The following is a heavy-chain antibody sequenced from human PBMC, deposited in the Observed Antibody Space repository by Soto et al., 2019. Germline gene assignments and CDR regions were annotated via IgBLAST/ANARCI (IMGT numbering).Heavy chain of an antibody. CDR3: ARNVPVTALGY. CDR1: GVTVSNNF. J-gene: IGHJ4*02. V-gene: IGHV3-66*01. CDR2: IYSGGGT. Sequence: EVQLVESGGDLVQPGGSLRLSCAASGVTVSNNFMNWVRQAPGKGLEWVLIIYSGGGTHYADSVKARFTISRDNYKNTVYLQINSLRVEDAAVYYCARNVPVTALGYWGQGTLVTVSS. D-gene: IGHD2-21*02.